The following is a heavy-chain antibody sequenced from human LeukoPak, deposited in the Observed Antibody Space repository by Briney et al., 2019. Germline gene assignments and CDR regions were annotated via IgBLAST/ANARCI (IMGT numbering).Heavy chain of an antibody. V-gene: IGHV1-2*02. CDR3: ARDYVGDNWFDP. D-gene: IGHD3-16*01. CDR1: GYTFTDYY. Sequence: ASVKVFCKASGYTFTDYYMHWVRQAPGQGLEWMGWISPNSGGTNYAQKFQGRVTTTRDTSISTAYMELSRLRSDDTAVYYCARDYVGDNWFDPWGQGTLVTVSS. CDR2: ISPNSGGT. J-gene: IGHJ5*02.